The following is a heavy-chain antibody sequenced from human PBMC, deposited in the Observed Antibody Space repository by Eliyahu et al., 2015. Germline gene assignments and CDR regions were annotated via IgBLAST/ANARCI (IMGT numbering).Heavy chain of an antibody. J-gene: IGHJ3*02. CDR3: ARVDNPPHDAFTI. V-gene: IGHV3-53*01. D-gene: IGHD1-1*01. CDR1: GXSISXYY. Sequence: EVQLVESGGTLIQPGGSLRLSXVASGXSISXYYMSWVRQARGKGPEGVSVIYYDGSIFYGDSVKGRFTISRDNSKNTIYLQMNYLRPEDTALYYCARVDNPPHDAFTIWGQGTMVTVSS. CDR2: IYYDGSI.